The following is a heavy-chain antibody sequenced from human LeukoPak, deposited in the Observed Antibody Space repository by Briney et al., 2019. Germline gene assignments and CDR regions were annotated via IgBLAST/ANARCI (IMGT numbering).Heavy chain of an antibody. CDR3: ARESLRQQWLVRREEYYYMDV. V-gene: IGHV4-34*01. D-gene: IGHD6-19*01. CDR2: VDIDAHT. J-gene: IGHJ6*03. Sequence: SETLSLTCAVYGGSFSGYYWSWVRQPPGKGLEWIGEVDIDAHTSSNPSLKSRVTISVDTSKNQFSLKLRSVTAADTAVYYCARESLRQQWLVRREEYYYMDVWGKGTTVTISS. CDR1: GGSFSGYY.